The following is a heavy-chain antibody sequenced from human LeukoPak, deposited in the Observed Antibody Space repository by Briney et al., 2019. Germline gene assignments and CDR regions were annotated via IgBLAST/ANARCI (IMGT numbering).Heavy chain of an antibody. CDR3: ARDLMIGLPVAGN. Sequence: GASVKVSCKASGYTFTVYYIHWVRQAPGQGLEWMGWINPNSGGTNYARQFQGRVTMTRDTSISTAYMELSSLRSDDTAVYYCARDLMIGLPVAGNWGQGALVTVSS. D-gene: IGHD6-19*01. CDR1: GYTFTVYY. V-gene: IGHV1-2*02. J-gene: IGHJ4*02. CDR2: INPNSGGT.